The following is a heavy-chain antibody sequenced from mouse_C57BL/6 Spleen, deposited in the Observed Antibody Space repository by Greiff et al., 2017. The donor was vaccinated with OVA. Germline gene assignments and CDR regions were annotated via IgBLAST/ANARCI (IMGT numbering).Heavy chain of an antibody. J-gene: IGHJ3*01. Sequence: QVQLQQPGAELVKPGASVKMSCKASGFTFTSYWITWVKQRPGQGLEWIGDIYPGSGSTNYNAKFKSKATLTIDTSSSTAYMQLSSLTAEDSAVYDCARWGDGSFADWGQGTLVTVSA. CDR1: GFTFTSYW. CDR3: ARWGDGSFAD. CDR2: IYPGSGST. D-gene: IGHD2-3*01. V-gene: IGHV1-55*01.